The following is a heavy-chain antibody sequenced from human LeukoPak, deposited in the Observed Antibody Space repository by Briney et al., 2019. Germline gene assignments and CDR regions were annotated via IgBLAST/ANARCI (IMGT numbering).Heavy chain of an antibody. CDR2: IYTSGST. J-gene: IGHJ6*02. Sequence: SETLSLTCTVSGGSISSYYWSWIRQPAGKGLEWIGRIYTSGSTNYNPSLKSRVTMSVDTSKNQFSLKLSSVTAADTAVYYCARSPLNSSGGSRPYYYYYYGMDVWGQGTTVTVSS. CDR1: GGSISSYY. V-gene: IGHV4-4*07. D-gene: IGHD2-15*01. CDR3: ARSPLNSSGGSRPYYYYYYGMDV.